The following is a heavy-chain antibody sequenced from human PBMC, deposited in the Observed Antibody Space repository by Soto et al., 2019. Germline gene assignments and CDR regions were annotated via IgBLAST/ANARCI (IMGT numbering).Heavy chain of an antibody. CDR3: ARLGVQLWKPTSECGDY. J-gene: IGHJ4*02. V-gene: IGHV1-2*06. CDR1: GCTFSAYS. CDR2: INPNSGAT. Sequence: ASVKVSCTASGCTFSAYSLDWVRQAPGRGLEWMGRINPNSGATTYAPKFQGRVSMTRDTSLNTAYLEMLSRSSDDTAVYYCARLGVQLWKPTSECGDYWGQGTLVTVSS. D-gene: IGHD1-1*01.